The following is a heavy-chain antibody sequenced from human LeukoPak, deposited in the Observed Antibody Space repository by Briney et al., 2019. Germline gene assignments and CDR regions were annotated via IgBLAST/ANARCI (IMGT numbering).Heavy chain of an antibody. V-gene: IGHV4-39*01. CDR2: IYYSGST. J-gene: IGHJ4*02. D-gene: IGHD3-22*01. CDR1: GGSISSSSYY. Sequence: MSSETLSLTCTVSGGSISSSSYYWGWIRQPPGKGLEWIGSIYYSGSTYYNPSLKSRVTISVDTSKNQFSLKLSSVTAADTAVYYCARAPDYDTGGYYYLFDQWGQGTLVTVSS. CDR3: ARAPDYDTGGYYYLFDQ.